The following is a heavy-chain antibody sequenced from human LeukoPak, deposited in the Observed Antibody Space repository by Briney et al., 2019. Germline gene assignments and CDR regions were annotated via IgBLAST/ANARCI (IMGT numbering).Heavy chain of an antibody. J-gene: IGHJ5*02. CDR1: GGSISSYY. Sequence: SETLSLTCTVSGGSISSYYWSWIRQPAGKGLEWIGRIYYSGSTNYNPSLKSRVTISVDTSKNQFSLKLSSVTAADTAVYYCARVIKDYDYVWGSYAWFDPWGQGTLVTVSS. V-gene: IGHV4-4*07. CDR3: ARVIKDYDYVWGSYAWFDP. D-gene: IGHD3-16*01. CDR2: IYYSGST.